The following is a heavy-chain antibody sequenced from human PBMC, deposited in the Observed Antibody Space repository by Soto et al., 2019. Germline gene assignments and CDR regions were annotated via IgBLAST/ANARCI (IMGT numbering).Heavy chain of an antibody. Sequence: GGSLRLSCAASGFTFSSYWMSWVRQAPGEGLEWVASIKQDGSEKYYVDSVKGRFTISRDNAKNSLYLQMNSLRAEDTAVYYCARDGLGELDAYYYGMDVWGQGTTVTVSS. J-gene: IGHJ6*02. CDR3: ARDGLGELDAYYYGMDV. V-gene: IGHV3-7*05. CDR2: IKQDGSEK. CDR1: GFTFSSYW. D-gene: IGHD1-1*01.